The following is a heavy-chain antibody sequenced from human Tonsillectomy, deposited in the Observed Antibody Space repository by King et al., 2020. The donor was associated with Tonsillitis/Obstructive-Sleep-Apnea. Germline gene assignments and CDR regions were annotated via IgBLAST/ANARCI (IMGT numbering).Heavy chain of an antibody. D-gene: IGHD3-16*01. J-gene: IGHJ2*01. Sequence: VQLVESGGGLIQPGGSLRLSCAASGFTVSSYYMSWVRQAPGKGLECVSLIYSGGTTYYADSVKGRFTFSRDNSKNTLYLQMNSLRAEDTAVYYCAREAYYDYVWGDYRSEADNWYFDLWGRGTLVAVSS. V-gene: IGHV3-53*01. CDR1: GFTVSSYY. CDR3: AREAYYDYVWGDYRSEADNWYFDL. CDR2: IYSGGTT.